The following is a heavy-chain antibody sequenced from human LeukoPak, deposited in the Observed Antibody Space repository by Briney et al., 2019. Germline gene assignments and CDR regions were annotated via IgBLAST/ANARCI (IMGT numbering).Heavy chain of an antibody. J-gene: IGHJ4*02. Sequence: GGSLRLSCAASGLTFSSYGMHWVRQAPGKGLGWVAVIGYDGGETYYSDSAKGRFTISRDNSKNTLHLQMNSLRAEDTAVYYCARDFESYYDVWGQGTLVTVSS. CDR3: ARDFESYYDV. CDR2: IGYDGGET. D-gene: IGHD3-22*01. CDR1: GLTFSSYG. V-gene: IGHV3-33*01.